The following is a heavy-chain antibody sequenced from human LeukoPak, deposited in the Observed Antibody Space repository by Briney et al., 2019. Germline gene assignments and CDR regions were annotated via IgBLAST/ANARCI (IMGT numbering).Heavy chain of an antibody. CDR3: ARAYSSSWPHLDY. CDR1: GGSISSYY. Sequence: SETLSLTCTVSGGSISSYYWSWIRQPPGKGLEWIGYIYTSGSTNYNPSLKSRVTISVDTSKNHFSLKLSSVTAADTAVYYCARAYSSSWPHLDYWGQGALVTVSS. V-gene: IGHV4-4*08. CDR2: IYTSGST. D-gene: IGHD6-13*01. J-gene: IGHJ4*02.